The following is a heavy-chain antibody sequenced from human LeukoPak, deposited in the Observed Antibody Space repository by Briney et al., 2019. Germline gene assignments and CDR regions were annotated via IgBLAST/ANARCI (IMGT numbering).Heavy chain of an antibody. D-gene: IGHD5-18*01. Sequence: GGSLRLSCAASGFTFGSYAMSWVRQAPGKGLEWVSAITDGGYDTYYADSVKGRFTISRDNSKNTLYLQMNSLRAEDTAVYYCAKVGRGYSYGLENYWGQGALVTVSS. CDR2: ITDGGYDT. CDR1: GFTFGSYA. J-gene: IGHJ4*02. V-gene: IGHV3-23*01. CDR3: AKVGRGYSYGLENY.